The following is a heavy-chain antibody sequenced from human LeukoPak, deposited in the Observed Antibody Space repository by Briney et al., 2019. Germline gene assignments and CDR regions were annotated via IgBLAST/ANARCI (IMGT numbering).Heavy chain of an antibody. CDR3: ARNRYCSGGNCYSLRSLDP. J-gene: IGHJ5*02. Sequence: PGGSLRLSCAVSGFTFSSYAMHWVRQAPGKGLEYVSTISSNGGSTYYANSVKGRFTISRDNSKNTLYLQMDSLRAEDMAVYYCARNRYCSGGNCYSLRSLDPWGQGTLVTVSS. CDR1: GFTFSSYA. D-gene: IGHD2-15*01. CDR2: ISSNGGST. V-gene: IGHV3-64*01.